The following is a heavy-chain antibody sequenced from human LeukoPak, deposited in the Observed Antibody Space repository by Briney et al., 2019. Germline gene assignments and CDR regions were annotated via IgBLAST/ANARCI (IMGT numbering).Heavy chain of an antibody. CDR2: IYYSVST. Sequence: SETLSLTCTVSGGSISSSRYYWGWIRQPPGRGMECIGSIYYSVSTYYNPSLKSRVTISVDTSKNQSTLKLSSVTAADTAVYYCARQMDRSRAFCYWGQGTLVTGSS. D-gene: IGHD2-2*03. CDR1: GGSISSSRYY. V-gene: IGHV4-39*01. J-gene: IGHJ4*02. CDR3: ARQMDRSRAFCY.